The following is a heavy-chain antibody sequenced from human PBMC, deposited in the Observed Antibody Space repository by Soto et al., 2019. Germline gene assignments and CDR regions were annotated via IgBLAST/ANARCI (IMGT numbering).Heavy chain of an antibody. Sequence: SQTLSLTCAISGDSVSSNSAAWNWIRQSPSKGLEWLGRTYYRSKWYNDDVVSVKSRITINPDTSKNQFSLQLNSVTPEDTAVYYCARGFGIAVAGISYFDYWGQGTLVTVSS. CDR1: GDSVSSNSAA. CDR2: TYYRSKWYN. CDR3: ARGFGIAVAGISYFDY. J-gene: IGHJ4*02. V-gene: IGHV6-1*01. D-gene: IGHD6-19*01.